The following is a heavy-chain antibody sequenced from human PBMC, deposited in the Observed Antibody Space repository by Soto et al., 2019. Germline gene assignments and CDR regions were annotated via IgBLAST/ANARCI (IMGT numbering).Heavy chain of an antibody. CDR1: GFTFSTYA. CDR2: ISGTGGST. CDR3: AKEDKSTVTALFDY. V-gene: IGHV3-23*01. Sequence: GGSLRLSCAASGFTFSTYAMNWVRRAPGKGLEWVSAISGTGGSTYYADSVKGRFTISRDNSKNTLYLQMNSLRAEDTAVYYCAKEDKSTVTALFDYWGQGNLVTVSS. J-gene: IGHJ4*02. D-gene: IGHD4-17*01.